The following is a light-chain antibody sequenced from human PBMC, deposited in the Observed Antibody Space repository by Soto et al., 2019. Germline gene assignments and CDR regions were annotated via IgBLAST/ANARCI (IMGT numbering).Light chain of an antibody. CDR1: NSDIGSYSH. CDR3: ISYTGSDTSYV. V-gene: IGLV2-14*01. J-gene: IGLJ1*01. Sequence: QSVLTQPASVSGSPGQSITISCTGTNSDIGSYSHVAWYQQYPGETPKLIIYEVSYRPSGVSHRFSGSKSGITASLTISGLHAEDEADYYCISYTGSDTSYVFGTGTKVTVL. CDR2: EVS.